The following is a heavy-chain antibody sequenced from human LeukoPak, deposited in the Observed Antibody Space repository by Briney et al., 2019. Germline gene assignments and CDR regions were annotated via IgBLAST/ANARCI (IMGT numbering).Heavy chain of an antibody. V-gene: IGHV4-31*03. J-gene: IGHJ4*02. D-gene: IGHD5-12*01. CDR2: IYYSGST. CDR3: ARDRGGYGYFDY. Sequence: PSETLSLTCTVSGGSISSGGYHWNWIRQHPGKGLEWIGYIYYSGSTYYNPSLKSRVTISVDTSKNQFSLKLSSVTAADTAVYYCARDRGGYGYFDYWGQGTLVTVSS. CDR1: GGSISSGGYH.